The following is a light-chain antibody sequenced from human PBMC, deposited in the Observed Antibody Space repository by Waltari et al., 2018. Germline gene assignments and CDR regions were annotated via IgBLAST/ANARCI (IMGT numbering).Light chain of an antibody. J-gene: IGLJ2*01. CDR2: DDS. CDR1: NLGSKY. V-gene: IGLV3-21*02. Sequence: SYELTQPPSVSVSPGQMARITCGGDNLGSKYVHWYQQKPAQAPVLVIYDDSERHYGIPGGFSGSKSGNTATLTISGVEAGDEADYYCQVWDSSSDHGLFGGGTRLTVL. CDR3: QVWDSSSDHGL.